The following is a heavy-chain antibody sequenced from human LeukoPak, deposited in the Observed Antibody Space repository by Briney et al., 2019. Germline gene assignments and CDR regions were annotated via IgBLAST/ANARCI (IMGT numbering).Heavy chain of an antibody. Sequence: ASVKASCKASGYTFTSYDINWVRQATGQGLEWMGWMNPNSGNTGYAQKFQGRVTMTRNTSISTAYMELSSLRSEDTAVYYCARGRYFDWLGSGNWFDPWGQGTLVTVSS. D-gene: IGHD3-9*01. J-gene: IGHJ5*02. CDR1: GYTFTSYD. V-gene: IGHV1-8*01. CDR3: ARGRYFDWLGSGNWFDP. CDR2: MNPNSGNT.